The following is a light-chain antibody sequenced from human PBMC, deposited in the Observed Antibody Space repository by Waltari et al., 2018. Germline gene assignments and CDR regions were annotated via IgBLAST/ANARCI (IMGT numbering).Light chain of an antibody. CDR1: QSVSSSY. CDR2: GAS. J-gene: IGKJ2*01. CDR3: QQYGSSLPYT. V-gene: IGKV3-20*01. Sequence: EIVLTQSPGTLSLSPGERATLSCRASQSVSSSYFAWYQQKPGQAPRLPIYGASSRAPGIPDRFSGSGSGTDFTLTISRLEPEDFAVYYCQQYGSSLPYTFGQGTKLEIK.